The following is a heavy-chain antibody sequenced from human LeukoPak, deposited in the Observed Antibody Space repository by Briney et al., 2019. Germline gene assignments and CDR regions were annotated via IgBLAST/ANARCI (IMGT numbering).Heavy chain of an antibody. CDR3: AREALGYYDSSGYYYEGNFFDY. Sequence: PGRSLRLSCAASGFTFSSYGMHWVRQAPGKGLEWVAVISYDGSNKYYADSVKGRFTISRDNSKNTLYLQMNSLRAGDTAVYYCAREALGYYDSSGYYYEGNFFDYWGQETLVTVSS. D-gene: IGHD3-22*01. V-gene: IGHV3-30*03. CDR1: GFTFSSYG. CDR2: ISYDGSNK. J-gene: IGHJ4*02.